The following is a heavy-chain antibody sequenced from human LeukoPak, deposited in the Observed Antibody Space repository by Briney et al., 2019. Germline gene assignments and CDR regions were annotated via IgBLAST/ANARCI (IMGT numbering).Heavy chain of an antibody. D-gene: IGHD6-6*01. V-gene: IGHV3-73*01. Sequence: PGGSLRLSCAASGFTFSGSAMHWVRQASGKGLEWVGRIRSKANSYATAYAASVKGRFTISRDDSKNTAYLQMYSLKTEDTAVYYCTRHGRLEYSSSSNYYGMDVWGRGTTVTVSS. CDR1: GFTFSGSA. CDR3: TRHGRLEYSSSSNYYGMDV. CDR2: IRSKANSYAT. J-gene: IGHJ6*02.